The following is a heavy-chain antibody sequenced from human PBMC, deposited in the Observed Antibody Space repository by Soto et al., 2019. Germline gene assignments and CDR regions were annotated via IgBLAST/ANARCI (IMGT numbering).Heavy chain of an antibody. V-gene: IGHV4-4*02. D-gene: IGHD6-19*01. CDR1: GGSISSSNW. CDR2: IYHSGST. Sequence: SETLSLTCAVYGGSISSSNWWSWVRQPPGKGLEWIGEIYHSGSTNYNPSLKSRVTISVDKSKNQFSLKLSSVTAADTAVYYCARDDRIAVAGYYYYYGMDVWGQGTTVTVSS. J-gene: IGHJ6*02. CDR3: ARDDRIAVAGYYYYYGMDV.